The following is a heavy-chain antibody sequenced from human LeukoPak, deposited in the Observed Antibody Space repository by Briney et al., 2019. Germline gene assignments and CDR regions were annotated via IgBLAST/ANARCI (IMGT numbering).Heavy chain of an antibody. D-gene: IGHD1-26*01. Sequence: PSETLSLTCTVSGGSISSYYWSWIRQPPRKGLEWIGCIYYSGSTNYNPSLKSRVTISVDTSKNQFSLKLSSVTAADTAVYYCARSGSGWELLGYWGQGTLVTVSS. CDR2: IYYSGST. J-gene: IGHJ4*02. CDR1: GGSISSYY. CDR3: ARSGSGWELLGY. V-gene: IGHV4-59*08.